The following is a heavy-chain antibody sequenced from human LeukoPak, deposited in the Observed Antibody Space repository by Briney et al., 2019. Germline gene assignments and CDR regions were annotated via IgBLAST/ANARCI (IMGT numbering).Heavy chain of an antibody. D-gene: IGHD2-21*02. J-gene: IGHJ6*02. CDR2: IKQDGSEK. Sequence: PGGSLRLSCTASGFTFSSYWMSWVRQAPGKGLEWVANIKQDGSEKDYVDSVKGRFTISRDNPKNSLYLQMNSLRAEDMAVYYCARYCGGDCYGMDVWGQGTTVTVSS. CDR3: ARYCGGDCYGMDV. V-gene: IGHV3-7*01. CDR1: GFTFSSYW.